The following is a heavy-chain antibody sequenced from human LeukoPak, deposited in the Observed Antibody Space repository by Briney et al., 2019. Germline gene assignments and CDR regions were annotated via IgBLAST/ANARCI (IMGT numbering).Heavy chain of an antibody. J-gene: IGHJ2*01. CDR2: ITRRGNT. CDR1: GGSFSDYY. D-gene: IGHD6-13*01. V-gene: IGHV4-34*01. CDR3: ARLDQLVQDYWYFDL. Sequence: SETLSLTCAFYGGSFSDYYWSWIRQPPGKGLEWIGEITRRGNTNYNSSLKSRVSISVDTSNNQVSLRLRSVTAADTAVYYCARLDQLVQDYWYFDLWGRGTLVTVSA.